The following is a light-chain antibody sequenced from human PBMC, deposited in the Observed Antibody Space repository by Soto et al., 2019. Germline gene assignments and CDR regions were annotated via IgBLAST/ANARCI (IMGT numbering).Light chain of an antibody. Sequence: QSVLTQPPSVSAAPGQKVTISCSGSSSNIGNQYVSWYQQLPGTAPKLLIYDDDKRPSGIPDRFSGSKSGTSATLGITGVQTGDEADYYCGTWASSLSVRTFGGGTKLTVL. CDR2: DDD. CDR1: SSNIGNQY. V-gene: IGLV1-51*01. J-gene: IGLJ2*01. CDR3: GTWASSLSVRT.